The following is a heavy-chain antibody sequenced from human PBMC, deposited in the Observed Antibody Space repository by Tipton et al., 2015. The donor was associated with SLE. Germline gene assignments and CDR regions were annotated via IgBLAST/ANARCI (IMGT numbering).Heavy chain of an antibody. D-gene: IGHD1-26*01. V-gene: IGHV4-59*11. Sequence: TLSLTCTVSGASISSHYWNWIRQTPGEGLGWIGTIYHTETTYYNPSLKSRVTMSIDRSKNHFSLRLRSVSAADTAIYYCAREVKSGRYDWFDPWGQGTLVTVSS. CDR3: AREVKSGRYDWFDP. CDR1: GASISSHY. J-gene: IGHJ5*02. CDR2: IYHTETT.